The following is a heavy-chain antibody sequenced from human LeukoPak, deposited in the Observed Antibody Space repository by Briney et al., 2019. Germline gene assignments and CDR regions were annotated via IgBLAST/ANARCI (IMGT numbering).Heavy chain of an antibody. J-gene: IGHJ6*02. CDR2: MNQDGSEK. CDR3: ATYTHWVAGDV. D-gene: IGHD3-16*01. CDR1: GFTFSDSW. Sequence: GSLRLSCAASGFTFSDSWMSWVRPAPGKGLEWVANMNQDGSEKDYVDSVKGRFTISRDNARNSLYLQMGSLRAEDTAVYYCATYTHWVAGDVWGQGTTVTVSS. V-gene: IGHV3-7*01.